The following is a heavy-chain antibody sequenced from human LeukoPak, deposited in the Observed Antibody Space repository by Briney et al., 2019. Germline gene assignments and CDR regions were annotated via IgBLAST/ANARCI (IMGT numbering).Heavy chain of an antibody. J-gene: IGHJ4*02. CDR3: VKESYTSSWSFDY. D-gene: IGHD6-13*01. Sequence: GGSLRLSCSGSGFTFNRFALHWVRQAPGKGLEFVSRISANGGSTYYADSVKDRFTVSRDNSKNTLYLQMSSLRAEDTAVYYCVKESYTSSWSFDYWGQGTLVTVPS. CDR2: ISANGGST. CDR1: GFTFNRFA. V-gene: IGHV3-64D*06.